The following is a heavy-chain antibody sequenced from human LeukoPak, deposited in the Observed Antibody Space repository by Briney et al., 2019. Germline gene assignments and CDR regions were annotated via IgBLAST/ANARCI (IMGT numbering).Heavy chain of an antibody. Sequence: ASVKVSCKASGYTFTGYYMHWVRQAPGQGPEWMGWINPDSGGTNYAQKFQGRVTMTRDTSISTAYMELTSLTSDDTALYYCARGREVAGTVSYWGQGSLVTVSS. J-gene: IGHJ4*02. CDR1: GYTFTGYY. CDR3: ARGREVAGTVSY. D-gene: IGHD6-19*01. V-gene: IGHV1-2*02. CDR2: INPDSGGT.